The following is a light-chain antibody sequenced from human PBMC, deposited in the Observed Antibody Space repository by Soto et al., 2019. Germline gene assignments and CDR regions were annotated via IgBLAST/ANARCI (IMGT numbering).Light chain of an antibody. CDR1: ESVTSTY. V-gene: IGKV3-20*01. Sequence: EIVLTQSPGALSLFPGERATLSCGTSESVTSTYLAWYQQKPGQPPRLLIYGASNRATGIPDRFSGSGSGTDFTLTISRLEPEDFAVYYCQLFGSSTRYTFGRGTKLEIK. CDR2: GAS. J-gene: IGKJ2*01. CDR3: QLFGSSTRYT.